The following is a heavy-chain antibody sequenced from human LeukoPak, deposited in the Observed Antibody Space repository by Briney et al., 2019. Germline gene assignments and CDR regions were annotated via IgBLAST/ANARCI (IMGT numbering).Heavy chain of an antibody. CDR2: INPNSGGT. V-gene: IGHV1-2*02. CDR3: ASTGQQLVDGDWFDP. D-gene: IGHD6-13*01. CDR1: GYTFTGYY. Sequence: GASVKVSCKASGYTFTGYYMHWVRQAAGQGREWMGWINPNSGGTNYAQNFQGRVTMTRDTSISTAYMELSRLRSDDTAVYYCASTGQQLVDGDWFDPWGQGTLVTVSS. J-gene: IGHJ5*02.